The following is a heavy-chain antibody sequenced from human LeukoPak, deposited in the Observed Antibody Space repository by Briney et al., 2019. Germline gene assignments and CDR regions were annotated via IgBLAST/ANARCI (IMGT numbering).Heavy chain of an antibody. CDR3: AGDRRYCSGGSCSDAFDI. D-gene: IGHD2-15*01. Sequence: RTSETLSLTCTVSGGSISSYYWSWIRQPPGKGLEWIGYIYYSGSTNYNPSLKSRVTISVDTSKNQFSLKLSSVTAADTAVYYCAGDRRYCSGGSCSDAFDIWGQGTMVTVSS. V-gene: IGHV4-59*01. CDR1: GGSISSYY. J-gene: IGHJ3*02. CDR2: IYYSGST.